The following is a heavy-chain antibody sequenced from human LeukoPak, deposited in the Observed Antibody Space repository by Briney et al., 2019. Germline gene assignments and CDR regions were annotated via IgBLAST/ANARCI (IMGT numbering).Heavy chain of an antibody. CDR3: ARRAVAGRYYGMDV. CDR2: LSYSGST. Sequence: PSETLSLTCSVSGASFSDYYYWSWIRQPPGKGLEYIGHLSYSGSTNYNPSLKSRVTISVDTSKNQFSLKLSSVTAADTAVYYCARRAVAGRYYGMDVWGQGTTVTVSS. J-gene: IGHJ6*02. CDR1: GASFSDYYY. D-gene: IGHD6-19*01. V-gene: IGHV4-59*08.